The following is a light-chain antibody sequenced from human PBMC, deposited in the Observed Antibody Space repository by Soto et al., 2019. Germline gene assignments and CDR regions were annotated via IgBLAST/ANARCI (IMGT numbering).Light chain of an antibody. CDR2: GAS. V-gene: IGKV3-20*01. CDR3: QQFGVSPT. J-gene: IGKJ4*01. CDR1: QTITPTF. Sequence: EIVLTQSPGTLSMSPGERATLSCRASQTITPTFLPWYQQKPGQAPRLLIYGASSRATDTPDRFSRRGCETDFNLTISKLEREDFAVYYCQQFGVSPTFGGGTKVDIK.